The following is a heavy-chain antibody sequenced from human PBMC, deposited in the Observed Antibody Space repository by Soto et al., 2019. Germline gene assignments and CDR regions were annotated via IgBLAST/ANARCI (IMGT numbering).Heavy chain of an antibody. J-gene: IGHJ4*02. D-gene: IGHD3-16*02. CDR3: ARRGGLGELSA. Sequence: GGSLRLSCAASGFTFDDYTMHWVRQAPGKGLEWVSLISWDGGSTYYADSVKGRFTISRDNSKNSLYLQMNSLRTEDTALYYCARRGGLGELSAWGQGTLVTVSS. CDR1: GFTFDDYT. V-gene: IGHV3-43*01. CDR2: ISWDGGST.